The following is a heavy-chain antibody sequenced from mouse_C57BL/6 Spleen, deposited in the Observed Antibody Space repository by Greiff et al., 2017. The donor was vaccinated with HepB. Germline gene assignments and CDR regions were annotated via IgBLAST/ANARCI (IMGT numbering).Heavy chain of an antibody. J-gene: IGHJ4*01. Sequence: EVQRVESGEGLVKPGGSLKLSCAASGFTFSSYAMSWVRQTPEKRLEWVAYISSGGDYIYYADTVKGRFTISRDNARNTLYLQMSSLKSEDTAMYYCTRAGQTDAMDYWGQGTSVTVSS. CDR1: GFTFSSYA. CDR3: TRAGQTDAMDY. V-gene: IGHV5-9-1*02. D-gene: IGHD3-2*01. CDR2: ISSGGDYI.